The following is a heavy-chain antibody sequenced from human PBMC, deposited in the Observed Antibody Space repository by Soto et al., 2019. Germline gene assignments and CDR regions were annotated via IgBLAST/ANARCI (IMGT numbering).Heavy chain of an antibody. CDR2: IYYSGST. D-gene: IGHD1-1*01. CDR1: GGSISSYY. J-gene: IGHJ5*02. Sequence: ETLSRSCAVSGGSISSYYWSWIRQPPGKGLEWIGYIYYSGSTNYNPSLKSRVTISVDTSKNQFSLKLSSATAADTAVYYCARDTGNNWFDPWGQGTLVTVYS. V-gene: IGHV4-59*01. CDR3: ARDTGNNWFDP.